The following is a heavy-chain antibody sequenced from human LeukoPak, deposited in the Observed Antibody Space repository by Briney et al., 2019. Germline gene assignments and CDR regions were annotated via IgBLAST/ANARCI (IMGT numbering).Heavy chain of an antibody. Sequence: GGSLRLSCAASGFTFSSYAMSWVRQAPGKGLEWVSGISDSGSSTNYADSVKGRFTISRDNSRNTLYLQMNSLRAEDTAVYYCVKRSMVTTRSFFDYWGQGTLVTVSS. CDR1: GFTFSSYA. CDR2: ISDSGSST. V-gene: IGHV3-23*01. D-gene: IGHD4-17*01. J-gene: IGHJ4*02. CDR3: VKRSMVTTRSFFDY.